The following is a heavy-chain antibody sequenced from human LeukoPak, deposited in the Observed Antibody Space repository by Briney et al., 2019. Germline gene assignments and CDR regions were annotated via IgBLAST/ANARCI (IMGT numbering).Heavy chain of an antibody. D-gene: IGHD1-26*01. CDR3: ARVSYSGSYYWYFDL. Sequence: GASVKVSCKASGYTFTSYYMHWVRQAPGQGLEWMGIINPSGGSTSYAQKFQGRVTMTRDTSISTAYMELSSLRSEDTAVYYCARVSYSGSYYWYFDLWGRGTLVTVSS. V-gene: IGHV1-46*01. J-gene: IGHJ2*01. CDR1: GYTFTSYY. CDR2: INPSGGST.